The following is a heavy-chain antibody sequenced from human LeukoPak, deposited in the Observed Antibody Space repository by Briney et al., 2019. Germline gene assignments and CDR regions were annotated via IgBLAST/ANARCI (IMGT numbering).Heavy chain of an antibody. V-gene: IGHV3-30*04. D-gene: IGHD3-22*01. CDR2: ISYDGSNK. J-gene: IGHJ4*02. CDR1: GFTFSSYA. Sequence: GGSLRLSCAASGFTFSSYAMHWVRQAPGKGLEWVAVISYDGSNKYYADSVKGRFTISRDNSKNTLYLQMNSLRAEDTAVYYCAREGVIMYYYDSSGYYYSDYWGQGTLVTVSS. CDR3: AREGVIMYYYDSSGYYYSDY.